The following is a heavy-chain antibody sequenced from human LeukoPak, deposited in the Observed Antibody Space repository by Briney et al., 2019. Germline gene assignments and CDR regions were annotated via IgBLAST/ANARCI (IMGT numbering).Heavy chain of an antibody. D-gene: IGHD3-22*01. J-gene: IGHJ4*02. CDR2: IKSKTDGGTT. V-gene: IGHV3-15*01. CDR3: TTAYYYDSSGYYFEWYY. Sequence: PGGSLRLSCAASGFTFSNAWMSWVRQAPGKGLEWVGRIKSKTDGGTTDYAAPVKGRFTISRDDSKNTLYLQMNSLKTEDTAVYYCTTAYYYDSSGYYFEWYYWGQGTLFTVSS. CDR1: GFTFSNAW.